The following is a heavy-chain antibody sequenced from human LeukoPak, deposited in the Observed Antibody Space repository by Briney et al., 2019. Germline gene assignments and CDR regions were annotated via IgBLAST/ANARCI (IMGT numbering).Heavy chain of an antibody. Sequence: SGGSLRLSCTVSGFTVSSNSMSWVRQAPGKGLEWVSFIYSDNTHYSDSVKGRFTISRDNSKNTLYLQMNSLRAEDTAVYYCARARPSMWIDYWGQGTLVTVSS. D-gene: IGHD5-12*01. CDR2: IYSDNT. V-gene: IGHV3-66*03. J-gene: IGHJ4*02. CDR3: ARARPSMWIDY. CDR1: GFTVSSNS.